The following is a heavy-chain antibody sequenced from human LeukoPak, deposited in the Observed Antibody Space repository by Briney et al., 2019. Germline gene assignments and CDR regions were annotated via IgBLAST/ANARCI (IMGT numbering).Heavy chain of an antibody. CDR2: INHFGRT. CDR1: DDSYRDYY. V-gene: IGHV4-34*01. CDR3: ARGVERAALVPPYYFDF. J-gene: IGHJ4*02. D-gene: IGHD5-18*01. Sequence: SETLSLTCTVYDDSYRDYYWTWIRQPPGKGLEWLGEINHFGRTNYSPSLKSRLTMSVGASRNQFSLTPTSVTAADTAVYYCARGVERAALVPPYYFDFWGQGSLVTVSS.